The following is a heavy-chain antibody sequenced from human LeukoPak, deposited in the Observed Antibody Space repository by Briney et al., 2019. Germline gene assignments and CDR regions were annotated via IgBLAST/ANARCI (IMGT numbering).Heavy chain of an antibody. D-gene: IGHD5-24*01. CDR1: GGSISSSSYY. Sequence: PSETLSLTCAVSGGSISSSSYYWGWIRQPPGKGLEWIGSIYYSGSTYYNPSLKSRVTISVDTSKNQFSLKLSSVTAADTAVYYCATMLKEMATSAGAFDIWGQGTMVTVSS. CDR3: ATMLKEMATSAGAFDI. CDR2: IYYSGST. J-gene: IGHJ3*02. V-gene: IGHV4-39*01.